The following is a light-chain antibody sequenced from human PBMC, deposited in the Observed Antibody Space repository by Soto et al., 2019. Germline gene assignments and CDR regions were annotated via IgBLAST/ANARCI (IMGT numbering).Light chain of an antibody. CDR1: QSVSSSY. CDR2: GAS. CDR3: QQYGSSALT. J-gene: IGKJ3*01. Sequence: EIVLTQSPGTLSLSPGERVSLSCRASQSVSSSYLAWYQQKPGQAPRLLIYGASSRATGIPDRFSGSGSGTDFTLTISRLEPEDLAVYYCQQYGSSALTFGPGTKVDIK. V-gene: IGKV3-20*01.